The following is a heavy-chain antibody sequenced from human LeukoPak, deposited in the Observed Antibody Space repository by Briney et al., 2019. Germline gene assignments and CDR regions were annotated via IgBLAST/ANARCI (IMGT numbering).Heavy chain of an antibody. V-gene: IGHV3-74*01. CDR1: GFTFSRYW. J-gene: IGHJ4*02. CDR3: AKHNAYDNSGYSYHFDS. Sequence: GGSLRLSCVASGFTFSRYWMHWVRQAPGKGLVWVSRINSDGRSTNYADSVKGRFSISRDHSKSTLYLQMNSLRAEDTAVYYCAKHNAYDNSGYSYHFDSWGQGTLVTVSS. CDR2: INSDGRST. D-gene: IGHD3-22*01.